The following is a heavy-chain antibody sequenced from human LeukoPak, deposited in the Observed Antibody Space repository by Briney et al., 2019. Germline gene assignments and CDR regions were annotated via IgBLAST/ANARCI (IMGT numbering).Heavy chain of an antibody. CDR2: ISSNGGST. J-gene: IGHJ4*02. V-gene: IGHV3-64*01. CDR3: ARGNSGSYHYGQSDY. Sequence: GGSLRLSCAASEFTFTTYAMHWVRQAPGKGLEYVSAISSNGGSTYYANSVKGRFTISRDNSKNTLYLQMGSLRAEDMAVYYCARGNSGSYHYGQSDYWGQGALVTVSS. D-gene: IGHD1-26*01. CDR1: EFTFTTYA.